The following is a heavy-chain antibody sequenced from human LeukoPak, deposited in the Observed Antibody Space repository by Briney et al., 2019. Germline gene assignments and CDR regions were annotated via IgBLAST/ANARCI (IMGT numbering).Heavy chain of an antibody. V-gene: IGHV3-11*01. CDR2: IISSGSTI. D-gene: IGHD4-17*01. CDR1: GFTFSDYY. Sequence: GGSLRLSCAASGFTFSDYYMSWIRQAPGKGLEWVSYIISSGSTIYYADSVKGRFTISRDNAKNSLYLQMNSLRAEDTAVYYCARGSSYGDYYFDYWGQGTLVTVSS. CDR3: ARGSSYGDYYFDY. J-gene: IGHJ4*02.